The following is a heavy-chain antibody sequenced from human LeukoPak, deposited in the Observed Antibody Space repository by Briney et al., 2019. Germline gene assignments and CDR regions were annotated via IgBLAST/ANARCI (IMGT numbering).Heavy chain of an antibody. V-gene: IGHV3-23*01. CDR1: GFTFSNAW. Sequence: GGSLRLSCAASGFTFSNAWMSWVRQAPGKGLEWVSLISGSGGITYYVDSVKGRFTISRDNSKNTLYLQMNSLRADDTAVYYCAKVMDINSGLMFFDYWGQGTLVTVSS. CDR2: ISGSGGIT. CDR3: AKVMDINSGLMFFDY. J-gene: IGHJ4*02. D-gene: IGHD6-19*01.